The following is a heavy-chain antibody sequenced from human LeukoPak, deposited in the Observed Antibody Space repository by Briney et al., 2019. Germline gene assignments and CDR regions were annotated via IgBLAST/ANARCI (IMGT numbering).Heavy chain of an antibody. CDR1: GYTFTGYY. D-gene: IGHD6-6*01. CDR2: INPNSGCT. V-gene: IGHV1-2*02. Sequence: ASVKVSCEASGYTFTGYYMHWVRQAPGQGLEWMGWINPNSGCTNYAKKFQGRVTMTRDTSISTAYMELSRLRSDDTAVFYCARAVSSSSAYWGQGTLVTVSS. CDR3: ARAVSSSSAY. J-gene: IGHJ4*02.